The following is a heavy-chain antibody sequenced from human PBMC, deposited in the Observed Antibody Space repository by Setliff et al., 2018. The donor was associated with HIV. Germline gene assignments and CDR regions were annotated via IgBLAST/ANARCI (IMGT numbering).Heavy chain of an antibody. J-gene: IGHJ4*02. D-gene: IGHD6-19*01. CDR1: GGSISGYY. CDR2: IYYSGST. CDR3: ARRVYNSAWSLDY. Sequence: PSETLSLTCTVSGGSISGYYWSWIRQPPGKGLEWIGYIYYSGSTTYSPSLKSRLTISVDTSQHQFSLKLTSVTAADTAVYYCARRVYNSAWSLDYWGQGTLVTVSS. V-gene: IGHV4-59*08.